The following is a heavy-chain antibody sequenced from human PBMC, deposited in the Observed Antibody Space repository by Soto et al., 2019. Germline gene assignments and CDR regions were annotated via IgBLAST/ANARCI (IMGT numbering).Heavy chain of an antibody. CDR1: GFTVSSNY. CDR2: IYSGGST. J-gene: IGHJ4*02. Sequence: PGESLKISCAASGFTVSSNYMSWVRQAPGKGLEWVSVIYSGGSTYYADSVKGRFTISRDNSKNTLYLQMNSLRAEDTAQYYCAKGSRGYTAYYFDYWGQGTRVTSPQ. CDR3: AKGSRGYTAYYFDY. V-gene: IGHV3-66*01. D-gene: IGHD5-18*01.